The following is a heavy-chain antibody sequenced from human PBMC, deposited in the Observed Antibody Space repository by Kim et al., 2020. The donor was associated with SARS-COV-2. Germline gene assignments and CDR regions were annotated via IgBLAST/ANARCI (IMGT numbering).Heavy chain of an antibody. Sequence: GGSLRLSCAASGFTFSGSAMHWVRQASGKGLEWVSCISSRSSTFASAYAVKVKGSITIDNDDSSHSLQLHINRDETEAMAYYASNRDYGTPIDYWGQVAL. CDR1: GFTFSGSA. J-gene: IGHJ4*02. CDR2: ISSRSSTF. D-gene: IGHD4-17*01. CDR3: ASNRDYGTPIDY. V-gene: IGHV3-48*02.